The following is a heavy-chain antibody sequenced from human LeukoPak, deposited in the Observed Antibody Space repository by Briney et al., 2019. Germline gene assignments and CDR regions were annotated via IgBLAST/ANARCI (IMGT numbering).Heavy chain of an antibody. CDR1: GFTFSSYG. J-gene: IGHJ4*02. Sequence: PGGSLRLSCAASGFTFSSYGMHWVRQAPGKGLEWVAVISYDGSNKYYADSVKGRFTISRDNSKNTLYLQMNSLRAEDTAVYYCAKADGSLEMATLDYWGQGTLVTVSS. CDR3: AKADGSLEMATLDY. V-gene: IGHV3-30*18. D-gene: IGHD5-24*01. CDR2: ISYDGSNK.